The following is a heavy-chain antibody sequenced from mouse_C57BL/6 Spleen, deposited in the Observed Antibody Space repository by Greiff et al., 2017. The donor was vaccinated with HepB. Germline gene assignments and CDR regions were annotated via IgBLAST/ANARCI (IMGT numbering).Heavy chain of an antibody. CDR3: TRDKRGAVGAMDY. CDR2: ISSGGDYI. V-gene: IGHV5-9-1*02. CDR1: GFTFSSYA. J-gene: IGHJ4*01. D-gene: IGHD6-1*01. Sequence: EVKLMESGEGLVKPGGSLKLSCAASGFTFSSYAMSWVRQTPEKRLEWVAYISSGGDYIYYADTVKGRFTISRDNARNTLYLQMSSLKSEDTAMYYCTRDKRGAVGAMDYWGQGTSVTVSS.